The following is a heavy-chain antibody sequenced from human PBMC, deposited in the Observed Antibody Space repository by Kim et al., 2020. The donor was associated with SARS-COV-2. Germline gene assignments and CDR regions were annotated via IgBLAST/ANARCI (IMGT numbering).Heavy chain of an antibody. J-gene: IGHJ4*02. V-gene: IGHV3-7*01. CDR3: ARDGYYPKYYFDY. Sequence: YVDSVKGRFTISRDNAKNALYLQMNSLRGDDTAVYYCARDGYYPKYYFDYWGQGTLVTVSS. D-gene: IGHD1-26*01.